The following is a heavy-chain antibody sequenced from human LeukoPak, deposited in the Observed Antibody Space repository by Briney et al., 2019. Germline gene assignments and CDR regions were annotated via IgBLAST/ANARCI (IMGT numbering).Heavy chain of an antibody. J-gene: IGHJ5*02. Sequence: GESLKISCKGSGYSFTSYWIGWVRQMPGKGLEWMGIIYPGDSDTRYSPSFQGQVTISADKSISTAYLQWSSLKASDTAMYYCARLAYDSSGYNWVAPWGQGTLVTVSS. CDR2: IYPGDSDT. CDR1: GYSFTSYW. D-gene: IGHD3-22*01. V-gene: IGHV5-51*01. CDR3: ARLAYDSSGYNWVAP.